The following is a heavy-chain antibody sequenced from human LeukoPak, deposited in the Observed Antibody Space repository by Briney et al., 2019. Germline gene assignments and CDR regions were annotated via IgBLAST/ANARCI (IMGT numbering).Heavy chain of an antibody. V-gene: IGHV3-23*01. CDR2: IGGPGFTT. J-gene: IGHJ4*02. D-gene: IGHD6-13*01. Sequence: PGGSLRLSSAASGFTFSGYAMSWVRQAPGKGLEWVSDIGGPGFTTHYADSVKGRFTISRDNSHSTLYVQMNSLRAEDTAVYYCAKGTLTKTHGSSWDPFDYWGQGTLVTVSS. CDR1: GFTFSGYA. CDR3: AKGTLTKTHGSSWDPFDY.